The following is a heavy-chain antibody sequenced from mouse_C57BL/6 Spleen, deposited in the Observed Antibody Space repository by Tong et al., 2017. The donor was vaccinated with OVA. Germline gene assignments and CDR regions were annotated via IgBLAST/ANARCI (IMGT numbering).Heavy chain of an antibody. J-gene: IGHJ2*01. CDR3: ASQNWDKSY. Sequence: VQLQESGPELVKPGASVKISCKASGYAFSSSWMNWVKQRPGKGLEWIGRIYPGDGDTNYNGKFKGKATLTADKSSSTAYMQLSSLTSEDSAVYFCASQNWDKSYWGQGTTLTGSS. D-gene: IGHD4-1*01. CDR2: IYPGDGDT. V-gene: IGHV1-82*01. CDR1: GYAFSSSW.